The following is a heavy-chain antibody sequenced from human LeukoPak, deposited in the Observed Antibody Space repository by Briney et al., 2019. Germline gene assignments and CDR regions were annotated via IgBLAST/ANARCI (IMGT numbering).Heavy chain of an antibody. D-gene: IGHD6-13*01. CDR2: IIPIFGTA. Sequence: SVTVSCKASGGTFSSYAISWVRQAPGQGLEWMGGIIPIFGTANYAQKFQGRVTIAADESTSTAYMELSSLRSEDTAVYYCAREGYSRFDYWGQGTLVTVSS. V-gene: IGHV1-69*13. J-gene: IGHJ4*02. CDR1: GGTFSSYA. CDR3: AREGYSRFDY.